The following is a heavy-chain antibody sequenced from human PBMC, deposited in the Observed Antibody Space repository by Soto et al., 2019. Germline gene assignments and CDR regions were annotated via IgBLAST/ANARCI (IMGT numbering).Heavy chain of an antibody. CDR2: VKSKPNNFAT. CDR1: GFTFSVSA. V-gene: IGHV3-73*02. D-gene: IGHD3-3*01. Sequence: EVQLVQSGGGLVQPGGSLKLSCAASGFTFSVSAVHWVRLASGKGLEWVGRVKSKPNNFATAFSASVRGRFTISRDDSKNTAYLQMDSLKVEDTAVYYCTRRSEYDSDSFYFGVDYWGQGSLVTVSS. CDR3: TRRSEYDSDSFYFGVDY. J-gene: IGHJ4*02.